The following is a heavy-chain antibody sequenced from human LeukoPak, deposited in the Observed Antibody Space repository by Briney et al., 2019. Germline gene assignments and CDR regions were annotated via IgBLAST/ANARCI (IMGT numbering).Heavy chain of an antibody. D-gene: IGHD4-17*01. J-gene: IGHJ3*02. CDR1: GVTFSSYG. V-gene: IGHV3-30*03. CDR3: AGRDYSGAFDI. Sequence: GRSLRLSCAASGVTFSSYGMHWVRQAPGKGLEWVAVISYDGSSYYNADSVKGRFTISRDNSKNTVYLQMNSLRGEDTAVYYCAGRDYSGAFDIWGQGTMVTVSS. CDR2: ISYDGSSY.